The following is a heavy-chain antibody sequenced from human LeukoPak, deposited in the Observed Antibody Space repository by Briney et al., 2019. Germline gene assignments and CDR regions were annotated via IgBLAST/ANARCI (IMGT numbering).Heavy chain of an antibody. D-gene: IGHD6-13*01. CDR1: GFTFSSYS. J-gene: IGHJ4*02. CDR2: ITSSSNYI. CDR3: ARDVEAMAAAGGGVDY. V-gene: IGHV3-21*01. Sequence: GGSLRLSCAASGFTFSSYSMNWVRQAPGKGLEWVSSITSSSNYIYYADSVKGRFTISRDNATNSLYLQMNSLRAEDTAVYYCARDVEAMAAAGGGVDYWGQGTLVTVSS.